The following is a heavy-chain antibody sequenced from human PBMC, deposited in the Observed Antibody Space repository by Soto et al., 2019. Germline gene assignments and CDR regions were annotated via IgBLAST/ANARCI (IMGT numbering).Heavy chain of an antibody. CDR2: ISAYNGRT. V-gene: IGHV1-18*01. CDR1: GYNFASYG. J-gene: IGHJ4*02. CDR3: ARGGGSLDY. D-gene: IGHD1-26*01. Sequence: QVQLVQSGTEVKKPGASVKVSCKASGYNFASYGISWVRQAPGQGLEWMGWISAYNGRTNYAHKLQGRLTMTTDKSTSTASMELRSLRSDDTAVYYCARGGGSLDYWGQGTLVTVSS.